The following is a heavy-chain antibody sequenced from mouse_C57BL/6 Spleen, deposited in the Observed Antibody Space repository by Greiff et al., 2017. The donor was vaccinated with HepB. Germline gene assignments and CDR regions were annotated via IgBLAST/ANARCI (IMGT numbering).Heavy chain of an antibody. J-gene: IGHJ3*01. V-gene: IGHV1-50*01. Sequence: QVQLQQPGAELVKPGASVKLSCKASGYTFTSYWMQWVKQRPGQGLEWIGEIDPSDSYTNYNQKFKGKATLTVDTSSSTAYMQLSSLTSEDSAVYYCARLDYYGSRGFAYWGQGTLVTVSA. CDR3: ARLDYYGSRGFAY. CDR2: IDPSDSYT. D-gene: IGHD1-1*01. CDR1: GYTFTSYW.